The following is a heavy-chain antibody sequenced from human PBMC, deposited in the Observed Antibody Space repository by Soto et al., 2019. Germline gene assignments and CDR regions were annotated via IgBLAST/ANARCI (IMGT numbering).Heavy chain of an antibody. CDR1: GYTFTSYA. V-gene: IGHV1-3*01. Sequence: ASVKVSCKASGYTFTSYAMHWVRQAPGQRLEWMGWINAGNGNTKYSQKFQGRVTITRDTSASTAYMELSSLRSEDTAVYYCAGALPHSNCIDYWGQGTLVTVSS. D-gene: IGHD7-27*01. J-gene: IGHJ4*02. CDR2: INAGNGNT. CDR3: AGALPHSNCIDY.